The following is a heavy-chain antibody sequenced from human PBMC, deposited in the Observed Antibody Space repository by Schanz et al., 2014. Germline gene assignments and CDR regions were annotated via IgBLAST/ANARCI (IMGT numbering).Heavy chain of an antibody. V-gene: IGHV3-9*01. CDR1: GFTFDDYA. CDR2: ISWNSGSI. Sequence: EVQLVESGGGLVQPGRSLRLSCAASGFTFDDYAMHWVRQAPGKGLEWVSGISWNSGSIGYADSVKGRFTISRDDAKNSLYLQMNSLRAEDTALYYCAKDRQNRVNRVGYYYGMGVWGQGTTVTVSS. CDR3: AKDRQNRVNRVGYYYGMGV. J-gene: IGHJ6*02. D-gene: IGHD3-16*01.